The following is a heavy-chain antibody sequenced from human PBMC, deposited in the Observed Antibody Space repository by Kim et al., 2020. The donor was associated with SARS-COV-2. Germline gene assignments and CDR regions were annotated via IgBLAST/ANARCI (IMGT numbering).Heavy chain of an antibody. CDR3: ARDRLWYSSSWYGGDY. J-gene: IGHJ4*02. D-gene: IGHD6-13*01. V-gene: IGHV3-7*01. CDR2: IKQDGSEK. CDR1: GFTFSSYW. Sequence: GGSLRLSCAASGFTFSSYWMSWVRQAPGKGLEWVANIKQDGSEKYYVDSVKGRFTISRDNAKNSLYLQMNSLRAEDTAVYYCARDRLWYSSSWYGGDYWGQGTLVTVSS.